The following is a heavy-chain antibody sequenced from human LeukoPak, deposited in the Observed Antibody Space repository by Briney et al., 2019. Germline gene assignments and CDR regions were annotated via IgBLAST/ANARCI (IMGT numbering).Heavy chain of an antibody. Sequence: ASVNLTCKSSGYTFTSYCTGWVRHSPGQVLEWIGWIRTNSGDTHYAESLVSRTIMTKETSTRTAYMELRSLISDAAVVYYCVRDQTHYNWNHWYFDLWGRGTLISVSS. CDR1: GYTFTSYC. D-gene: IGHD1-20*01. J-gene: IGHJ2*01. CDR3: VRDQTHYNWNHWYFDL. CDR2: IRTNSGDT. V-gene: IGHV1-18*01.